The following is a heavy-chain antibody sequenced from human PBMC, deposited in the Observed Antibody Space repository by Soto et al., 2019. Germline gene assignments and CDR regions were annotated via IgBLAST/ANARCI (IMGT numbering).Heavy chain of an antibody. J-gene: IGHJ5*02. V-gene: IGHV3-48*01. Sequence: GGSLRLSCAASGFTFSDYSMNWVCQAPGRGLEWVSYISSSSFTIHYADSVEGRFAISRDNAKNSLYLQMNSLRAEDTAVYYCARDYKTIGFDPWGQGTLVTVSS. D-gene: IGHD1-20*01. CDR2: ISSSSFTI. CDR3: ARDYKTIGFDP. CDR1: GFTFSDYS.